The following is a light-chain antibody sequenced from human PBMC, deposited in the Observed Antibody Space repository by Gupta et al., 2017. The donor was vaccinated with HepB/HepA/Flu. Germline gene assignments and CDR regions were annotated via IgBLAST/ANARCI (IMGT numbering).Light chain of an antibody. Sequence: EIVLTQSPDFQSVTPNQKVTITCRASQSIGTSLHWYQQKPDQSPKLLIKYASQSFSGVPSRFSGSGSGTDFTLTINSLEAEDSATYYCHQSSTLPWTFGQGTKVEIK. V-gene: IGKV6-21*01. CDR3: HQSSTLPWT. J-gene: IGKJ1*01. CDR2: YAS. CDR1: QSIGTS.